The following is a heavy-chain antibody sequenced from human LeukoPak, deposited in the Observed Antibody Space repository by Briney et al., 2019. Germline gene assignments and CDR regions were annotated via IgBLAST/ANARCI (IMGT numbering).Heavy chain of an antibody. D-gene: IGHD2-15*01. CDR1: GFTFSSYS. J-gene: IGHJ3*02. V-gene: IGHV3-21*01. CDR3: ARGVVVARGAFDI. Sequence: GGSLRLSCAASGFTFSSYSMNWVRQAPGKGLEWVSSISSSSSSYIYYADSVKGRFTISRDNAKNSLYLQMNSLRAEDTAVYYCARGVVVARGAFDIWGQGTMVTVSS. CDR2: ISSSSSSYI.